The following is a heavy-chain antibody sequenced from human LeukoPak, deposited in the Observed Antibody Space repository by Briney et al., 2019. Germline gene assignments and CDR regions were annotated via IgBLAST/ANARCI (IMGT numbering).Heavy chain of an antibody. Sequence: GGSLRLSCAASGFTFSSYNMNWVRQAPRKGLEWVSSISSSSSYIYYADSVKGRFTISRDNAKNSLYLQMNSLRAEDTAVYYCARDSPSFQHWGQGTLVTVSS. V-gene: IGHV3-21*01. CDR3: ARDSPSFQH. CDR2: ISSSSSYI. CDR1: GFTFSSYN. J-gene: IGHJ1*01.